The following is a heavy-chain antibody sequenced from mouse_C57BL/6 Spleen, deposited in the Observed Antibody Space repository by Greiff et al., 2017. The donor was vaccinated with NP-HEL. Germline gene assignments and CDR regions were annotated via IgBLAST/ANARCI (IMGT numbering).Heavy chain of an antibody. CDR1: GYTFTDYY. Sequence: VQLQQSGPELVKPGASVKISCKASGYTFTDYYMNWVKQSHGKSLEWIGDINPNNGGTSYNQKFKGKATLTVDKSSSTAYMELRSLTSEDSAVYYCARKTIYYDYGLAYWGQGTLVTVSA. CDR3: ARKTIYYDYGLAY. V-gene: IGHV1-26*01. D-gene: IGHD2-4*01. J-gene: IGHJ3*01. CDR2: INPNNGGT.